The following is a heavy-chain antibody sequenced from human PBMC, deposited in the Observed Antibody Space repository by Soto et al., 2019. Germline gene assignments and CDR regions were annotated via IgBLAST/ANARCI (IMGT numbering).Heavy chain of an antibody. CDR1: GDTFRSYT. CDR3: ARGPGYSSGWHGNY. Sequence: QVQLVQSGAEVKKPGSSVKVSSKASGDTFRSYTISWVRQAPGQGLEWMGRIIPILGIANYAQKFQGRVTITADKSTSTAYMELSSLRSEDTAVYYCARGPGYSSGWHGNYWGQGTLVTVSS. J-gene: IGHJ4*02. D-gene: IGHD6-19*01. V-gene: IGHV1-69*02. CDR2: IIPILGIA.